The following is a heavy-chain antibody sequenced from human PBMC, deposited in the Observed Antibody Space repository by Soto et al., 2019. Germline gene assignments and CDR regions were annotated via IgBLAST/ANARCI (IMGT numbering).Heavy chain of an antibody. J-gene: IGHJ4*02. CDR2: ISWDGTNT. CDR1: GFTFHKYS. D-gene: IGHD3-9*01. V-gene: IGHV3-43*01. Sequence: PGGSLRLSCAASGFTFHKYSMQWVRQAPGRGLEWVSLISWDGTNTYYAASVKGRFTIPRDNSKNSLYLQMNSLRTEDSALYYCAKVYLEYDILTGSDYWGQGTLVTVSS. CDR3: AKVYLEYDILTGSDY.